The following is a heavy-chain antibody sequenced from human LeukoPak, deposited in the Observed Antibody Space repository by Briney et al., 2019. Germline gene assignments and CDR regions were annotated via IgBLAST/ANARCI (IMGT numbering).Heavy chain of an antibody. J-gene: IGHJ2*01. D-gene: IGHD3-22*01. V-gene: IGHV3-23*01. CDR2: ISGSGGNT. CDR3: ANNYYDSSGYTWYFDL. CDR1: GFIFSSYS. Sequence: GGSLRLSCAASGFIFSSYSMNWVRQAPGKGLEWVSAISGSGGNTYYADSVKGRFTISRDTSKNTLYLQINSLRAEDTAVYYCANNYYDSSGYTWYFDLWGRGTLVTVSS.